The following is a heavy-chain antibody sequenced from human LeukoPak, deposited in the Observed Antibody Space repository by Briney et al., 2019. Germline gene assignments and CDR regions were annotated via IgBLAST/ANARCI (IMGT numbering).Heavy chain of an antibody. CDR1: GGSFSGYY. D-gene: IGHD3-3*01. J-gene: IGHJ3*02. Sequence: NASETLSLTCAVYGGSFSGYYWSWIRQPPGKGLESIGEINHSGSTNYNPSLKSRVTISVDTSKNQFSLKLSSVTAADTAVYYCARAITIFGVGDAFDIWGQGTMVTVSS. V-gene: IGHV4-34*01. CDR2: INHSGST. CDR3: ARAITIFGVGDAFDI.